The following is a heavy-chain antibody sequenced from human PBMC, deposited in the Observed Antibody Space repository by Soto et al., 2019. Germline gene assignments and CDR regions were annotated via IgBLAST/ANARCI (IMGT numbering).Heavy chain of an antibody. Sequence: GECLKSSCRGAGYDFNTNCCGWVLQLPWRGLEWVGIMYPGDSDTRYNPSLQGHVTLSVDVTVSTAFLQWRSLETSDTGMYFCARLPRDCNKTSCYYADHWGQGTQVTVSS. CDR1: GYDFNTNC. CDR3: ARLPRDCNKTSCYYADH. J-gene: IGHJ4*02. V-gene: IGHV5-51*01. CDR2: MYPGDSDT. D-gene: IGHD3-3*01.